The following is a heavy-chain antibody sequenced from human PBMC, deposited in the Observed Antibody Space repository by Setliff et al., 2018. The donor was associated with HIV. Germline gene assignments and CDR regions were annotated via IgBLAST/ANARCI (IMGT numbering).Heavy chain of an antibody. D-gene: IGHD3-22*01. CDR3: ARERDSNGYQFDY. CDR2: INVDSGNT. Sequence: ASVKVSCKASGFTFTNYAIHWVRQAPGQRLEWMGWINVDSGNTKYLQDLQGRVTITKDRSASTAYMEVSNLRSEDMAVYYCARERDSNGYQFDYWGQGTLVTV. CDR1: GFTFTNYA. J-gene: IGHJ4*02. V-gene: IGHV1-3*03.